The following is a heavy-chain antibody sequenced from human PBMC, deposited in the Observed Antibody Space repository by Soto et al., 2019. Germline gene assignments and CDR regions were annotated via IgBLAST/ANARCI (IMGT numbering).Heavy chain of an antibody. CDR1: GYSFTSYW. J-gene: IGHJ4*02. V-gene: IGHV5-51*01. D-gene: IGHD6-19*01. CDR3: ARHKAAYSSGWYFDY. Sequence: GESLKISCKGSGYSFTSYWIGWVRQMPGKGLEWMGIIYPGDSDTRYSPSFQGQVTISADKSISTAYLQWSSLKASDTAMYYCARHKAAYSSGWYFDYWGQGTLVTVSS. CDR2: IYPGDSDT.